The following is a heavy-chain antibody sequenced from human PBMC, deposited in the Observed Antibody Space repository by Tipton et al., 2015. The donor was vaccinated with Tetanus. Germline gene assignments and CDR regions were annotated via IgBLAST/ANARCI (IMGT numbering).Heavy chain of an antibody. CDR1: GGYVSTSGHY. CDR3: ARQGYNGTYQFDY. D-gene: IGHD1-26*01. J-gene: IGHJ4*02. Sequence: TLSLTCSVSGGYVSTSGHYWGWIRQAPGKGLEWLGSTYYSGSPHYNPSLNSRVPVFADPSKNQFSLNLISVTAADTAVYYCARQGYNGTYQFDYWGQGILVTVSS. V-gene: IGHV4-39*01. CDR2: TYYSGSP.